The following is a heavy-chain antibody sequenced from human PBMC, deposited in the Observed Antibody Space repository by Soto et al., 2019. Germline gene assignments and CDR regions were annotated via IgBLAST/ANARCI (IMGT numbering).Heavy chain of an antibody. V-gene: IGHV4-38-2*02. Sequence: SETLSLTCAVSGYSISSGYYRGWIRQPPGKGLEWIGSIYHSGSTYYNPSLKSRATISVDTSKNQFSLKLSSVTAADTAVYYCARDPMGKQLAPPDYWGQGTLVTVSS. J-gene: IGHJ4*02. D-gene: IGHD6-6*01. CDR2: IYHSGST. CDR1: GYSISSGYY. CDR3: ARDPMGKQLAPPDY.